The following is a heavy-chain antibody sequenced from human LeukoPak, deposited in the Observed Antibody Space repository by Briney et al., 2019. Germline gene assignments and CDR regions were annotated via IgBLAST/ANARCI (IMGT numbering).Heavy chain of an antibody. CDR1: GSTFSSNW. CDR2: INQDGSEK. V-gene: IGHV3-7*01. D-gene: IGHD7-27*01. J-gene: IGHJ4*02. Sequence: GGSLRLSCAASGSTFSSNWMSWVRQGPGKGLGGVAKINQDGSEKYYVDSVKGRFTISRANAQNSLYLQMNSLRDEDAAVYYCAREVLWLTGSGILDYWGQGSLVSVSS. CDR3: AREVLWLTGSGILDY.